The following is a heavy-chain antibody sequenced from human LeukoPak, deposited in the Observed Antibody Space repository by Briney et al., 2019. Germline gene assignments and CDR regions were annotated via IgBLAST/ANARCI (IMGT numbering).Heavy chain of an antibody. CDR1: GFTFSSYS. J-gene: IGHJ5*02. CDR2: ISSSSSYI. CDR3: ARDLYGDYGNNWFDP. Sequence: GGSLRLSRAASGFTFSSYSMNWVRQAPGKGLEWVSSISSSSSYIYYADSVKGRFTISRDNAKNSLYLQMNSLRAEDTAVYYCARDLYGDYGNNWFDPWGQGTLVTVSS. V-gene: IGHV3-21*01. D-gene: IGHD4-17*01.